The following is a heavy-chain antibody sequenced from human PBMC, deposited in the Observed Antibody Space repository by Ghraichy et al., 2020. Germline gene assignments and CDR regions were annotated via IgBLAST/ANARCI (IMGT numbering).Heavy chain of an antibody. CDR2: IKEDGSAK. CDR3: ARKGRTGDY. D-gene: IGHD3/OR15-3a*01. Sequence: GGSLRLSCAASGFTFSSYWMNWFRQAPGKGLEWVGNIKEDGSAKYYVDSVKGRFTISRDNAKNSMYLQMNNLRVDDTAMYYCARKGRTGDYWGQGTLVTVSS. V-gene: IGHV3-7*01. J-gene: IGHJ4*02. CDR1: GFTFSSYW.